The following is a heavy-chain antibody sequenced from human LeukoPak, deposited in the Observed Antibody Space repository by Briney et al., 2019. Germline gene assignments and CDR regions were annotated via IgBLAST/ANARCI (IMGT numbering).Heavy chain of an antibody. V-gene: IGHV3-23*01. CDR3: AKIPDYDILTGPLSLDY. J-gene: IGHJ4*02. CDR1: GFTFSSYA. CDR2: ISGSGGST. Sequence: GGSLRLSCAASGFTFSSYAMSWVRQAPGKGLEWVSAISGSGGSTYYADSVKGRFTISRDNSKNTLYLQMNSLRAEDTAVYYRAKIPDYDILTGPLSLDYWGQGTLVTVSS. D-gene: IGHD3-9*01.